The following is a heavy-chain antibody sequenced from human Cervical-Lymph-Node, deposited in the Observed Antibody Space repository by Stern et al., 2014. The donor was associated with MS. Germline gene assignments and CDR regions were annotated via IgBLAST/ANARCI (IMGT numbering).Heavy chain of an antibody. J-gene: IGHJ6*02. CDR3: ATHRGRVTYYYGMDV. CDR1: GYTLSEIS. CDR2: FDPEHGET. D-gene: IGHD2-21*02. V-gene: IGHV1-24*01. Sequence: VQLVQSGAEVKKPGASVKVSCKVSGYTLSEISMHWVRQATGKGLEGMGGFDPEHGETRYAQKFQGRVTMAEDRSTDTAYMELSSLRSEDTAVYYCATHRGRVTYYYGMDVWGQGTTVTVSS.